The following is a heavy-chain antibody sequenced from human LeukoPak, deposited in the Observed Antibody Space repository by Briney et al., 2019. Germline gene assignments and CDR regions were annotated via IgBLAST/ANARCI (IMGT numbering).Heavy chain of an antibody. J-gene: IGHJ6*03. D-gene: IGHD3-3*01. CDR1: GGSISSYY. V-gene: IGHV4-59*12. CDR2: IYYSGST. Sequence: SETLSLTCTVSGGSISSYYWSWIRQPPGKGLEWIGYIYYSGSTNYNPSLKSRVTISVDTSKNQFSLKLSSVTAADTAVYHCARGYYDFWSGYFDYYYYMDVWGKGTTVTVSS. CDR3: ARGYYDFWSGYFDYYYYMDV.